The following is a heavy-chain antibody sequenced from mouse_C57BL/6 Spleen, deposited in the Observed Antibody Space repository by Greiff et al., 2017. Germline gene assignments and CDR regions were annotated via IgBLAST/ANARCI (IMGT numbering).Heavy chain of an antibody. J-gene: IGHJ4*01. CDR1: GYTFTDYN. V-gene: IGHV1-22*01. Sequence: VQLQQSGPELVKPGASVKMSCKASGYTFTDYNMHWVKQSHGKSLEWIGYINPNNGGTSYNQKFKGKATLTVNKSSSTAYMELRSLTSEDSAVYYCAPRAIYGGYYYEAMDYWGQGTSVTVSS. CDR3: APRAIYGGYYYEAMDY. D-gene: IGHD2-3*01. CDR2: INPNNGGT.